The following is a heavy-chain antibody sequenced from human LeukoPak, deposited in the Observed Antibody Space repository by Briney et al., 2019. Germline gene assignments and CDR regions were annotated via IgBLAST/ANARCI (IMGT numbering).Heavy chain of an antibody. CDR1: GGTFISYA. J-gene: IGHJ6*02. CDR3: ASLGGNQWLVLGYYYGMDV. V-gene: IGHV1-69*13. CDR2: IIPIFGTA. D-gene: IGHD6-19*01. Sequence: ASVKVSCKASGGTFISYAISWVRQAPGQGLEWMGGIIPIFGTANYAQKFQGRVTITADESTSTAYMELSSLRSEDTAVYYCASLGGNQWLVLGYYYGMDVWGQGTTVTVSS.